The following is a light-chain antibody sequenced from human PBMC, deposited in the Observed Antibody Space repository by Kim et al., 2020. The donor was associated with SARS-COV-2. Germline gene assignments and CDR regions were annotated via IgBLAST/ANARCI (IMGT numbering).Light chain of an antibody. CDR2: DAS. CDR3: QQYDNFLALT. Sequence: DIQMTQSPSSLSASVGDRVTITYQASRDIGNFLNWYQQKPGKPPNLLIYDASKLESGVPSRFSGSGSGTDFTFTISSLQPEDIGTYYCQQYDNFLALTFGGGTKVDIK. CDR1: RDIGNF. V-gene: IGKV1-33*01. J-gene: IGKJ4*01.